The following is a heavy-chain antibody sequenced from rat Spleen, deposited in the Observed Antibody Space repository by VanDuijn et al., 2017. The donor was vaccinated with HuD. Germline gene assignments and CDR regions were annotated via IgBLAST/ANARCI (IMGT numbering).Heavy chain of an antibody. CDR2: ISAGGGNT. D-gene: IGHD4-3*01. Sequence: EVQLVESGGGLVQSGRSLKLACAASGFIFSNYYMAWVRQAPTKGLEWVAAISAGGGNTYFRDYVKGRFTISRDNGKTTLYLQMDSLRSEDTATYYCARWDNSGYFDYWGQGVMVTVSS. CDR1: GFIFSNYY. J-gene: IGHJ2*01. V-gene: IGHV5-25*01. CDR3: ARWDNSGYFDY.